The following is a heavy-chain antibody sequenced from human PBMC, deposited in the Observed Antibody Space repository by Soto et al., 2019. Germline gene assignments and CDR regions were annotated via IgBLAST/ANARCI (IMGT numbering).Heavy chain of an antibody. CDR3: ARGSGSYSSWFDP. V-gene: IGHV4-59*08. CDR2: IYYGGST. Sequence: SETLSLTCTVSGDSISTDYWSWIRQSPGKGLEWIGFIYYGGSTNYNPSLKSRVTISVDTPKNQFSLKLSSVTAADTAVYYCARGSGSYSSWFDPWGQGSLVTVSS. J-gene: IGHJ5*02. CDR1: GDSISTDY. D-gene: IGHD3-10*01.